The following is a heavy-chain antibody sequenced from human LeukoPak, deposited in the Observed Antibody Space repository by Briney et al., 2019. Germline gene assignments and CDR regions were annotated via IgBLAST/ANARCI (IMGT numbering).Heavy chain of an antibody. Sequence: ASVKVSCMASGYTFTGYYMHWVRQAPGQGLEWMGWINPNSGGTNYAQKFQSRVTMTRDTSISTAYMELSRLRSDDTAVYYCARGIEESGYLLMSYCGQGTLVTVSS. V-gene: IGHV1-2*02. J-gene: IGHJ4*02. CDR3: ARGIEESGYLLMSY. CDR1: GYTFTGYY. CDR2: INPNSGGT. D-gene: IGHD3-22*01.